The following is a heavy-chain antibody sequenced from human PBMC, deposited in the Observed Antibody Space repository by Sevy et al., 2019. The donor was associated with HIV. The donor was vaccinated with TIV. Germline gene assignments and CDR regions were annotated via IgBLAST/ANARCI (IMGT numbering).Heavy chain of an antibody. Sequence: GGSLRLSCSTSGFNFSEHFMEWVRQAPGKGLEWIGRCRNKPDRFTTEYAASVKGRFTISRDDSKSSLYLQMSGLQADDTALYFCGRADIHFYLDFWGQGTLVTVSS. CDR3: GRADIHFYLDF. V-gene: IGHV3-72*01. CDR1: GFNFSEHF. J-gene: IGHJ4*02. CDR2: CRNKPDRFTT. D-gene: IGHD3-3*02.